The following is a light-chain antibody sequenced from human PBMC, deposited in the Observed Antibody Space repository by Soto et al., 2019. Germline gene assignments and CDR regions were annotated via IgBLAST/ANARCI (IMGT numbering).Light chain of an antibody. CDR1: QDISNY. V-gene: IGKV1-33*01. CDR2: DAS. Sequence: DIQMTQSPSSLSASVGDRVTITCQASQDISNYLNWYQQKSGKPPKLLIYDASHLETGVPPRFSGAGSGTEFALTISSLQPEDVEKYYCQQYDDLPSTVGGGTKVEV. CDR3: QQYDDLPST. J-gene: IGKJ4*01.